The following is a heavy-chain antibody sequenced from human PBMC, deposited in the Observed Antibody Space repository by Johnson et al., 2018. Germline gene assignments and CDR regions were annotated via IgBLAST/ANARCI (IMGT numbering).Heavy chain of an antibody. CDR2: ISWNSGSI. Sequence: VQLVESGGGLVQPGRSLRLSCAASGFTFDDYAMHWVRQAPGKGLEWVSGISWNSGSIGYADSVKGRFTISRDNAKNSLYVQMNSLRAEDTAMYYCARDFDSSDYFAFDIWGQGTKVTVSS. J-gene: IGHJ3*02. CDR3: ARDFDSSDYFAFDI. D-gene: IGHD3-22*01. V-gene: IGHV3-9*01. CDR1: GFTFDDYA.